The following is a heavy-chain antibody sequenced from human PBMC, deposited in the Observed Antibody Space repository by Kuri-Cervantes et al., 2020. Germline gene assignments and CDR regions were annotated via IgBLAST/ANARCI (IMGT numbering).Heavy chain of an antibody. J-gene: IGHJ4*02. CDR2: IYSGGDT. D-gene: IGHD3-22*01. CDR3: ARDFDSSGYYANSGY. Sequence: GGSLRLSCAVSGFTVSSNYMSWVRQAPGKGLEWVSVIYSGGDTYYADSVKGRFTISRDTSKNTLYLQMESLRAEDSAVYHCARDFDSSGYYANSGYWGQGILVTVSS. V-gene: IGHV3-66*01. CDR1: GFTVSSNY.